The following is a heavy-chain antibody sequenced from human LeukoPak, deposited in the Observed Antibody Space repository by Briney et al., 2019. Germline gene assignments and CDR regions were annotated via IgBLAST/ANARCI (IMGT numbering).Heavy chain of an antibody. V-gene: IGHV3-33*01. D-gene: IGHD6-19*01. CDR3: VREEYSSGWYEIDY. CDR1: GFTFSSYG. Sequence: GRSLRLSCAASGFTFSSYGMHWVRQAPGKGLEWVAVIWYDGSNKYYADSVKGRFTISRDNSKNTLYLQMNSLKTEDTAVYYCVREEYSSGWYEIDYWGQGTLVTVSS. J-gene: IGHJ4*02. CDR2: IWYDGSNK.